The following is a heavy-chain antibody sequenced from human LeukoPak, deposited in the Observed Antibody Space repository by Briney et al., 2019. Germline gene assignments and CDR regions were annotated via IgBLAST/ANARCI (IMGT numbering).Heavy chain of an antibody. D-gene: IGHD6-13*01. J-gene: IGHJ1*01. CDR1: GGSISSSSYY. V-gene: IGHV4-39*07. Sequence: SETLSLTCTVSGGSISSSSYYWGWIRQPPGKGLEWIGSIYYSGSTYYNPSLKSRVTISVDTSKNQFSLKLSSVTAADTAVYYCARGYSSSWYYFQHWGQGTLVTVSS. CDR2: IYYSGST. CDR3: ARGYSSSWYYFQH.